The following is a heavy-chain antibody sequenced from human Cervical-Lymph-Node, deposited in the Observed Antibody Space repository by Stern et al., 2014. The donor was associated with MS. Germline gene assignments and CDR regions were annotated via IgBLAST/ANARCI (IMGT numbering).Heavy chain of an antibody. V-gene: IGHV4-59*02. CDR3: ARDPSTTASDWFFDL. J-gene: IGHJ2*01. CDR1: GGAVSDYY. CDR2: ISDTGTT. D-gene: IGHD2-21*02. Sequence: QLQLQESGPGLVKPSETLSLTCTVSGGAVSDYYWTWIRQRPGKGLEWIGYISDTGTTNYNPSLHSRVTITLDTSQNQVSLRLRSVTAADTAVYYCARDPSTTASDWFFDLWGRGSLVNVSS.